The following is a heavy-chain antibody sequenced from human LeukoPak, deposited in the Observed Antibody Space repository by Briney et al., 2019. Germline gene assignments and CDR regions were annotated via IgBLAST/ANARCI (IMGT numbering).Heavy chain of an antibody. V-gene: IGHV4-39*07. D-gene: IGHD6-19*01. Sequence: SETLSLTCTVSGGSISSSSHSWGWIRQPPGERLEWIGSIYYSGSTYYNPSLKSRITISVDTSKKQFSLKLNSVTAADTAVYYCATDFMLYSSGWLLFDYWGQGTLVTVSS. CDR1: GGSISSSSHS. CDR2: IYYSGST. J-gene: IGHJ4*02. CDR3: ATDFMLYSSGWLLFDY.